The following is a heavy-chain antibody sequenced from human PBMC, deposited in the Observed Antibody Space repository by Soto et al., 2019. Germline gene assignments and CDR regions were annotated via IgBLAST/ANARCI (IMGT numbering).Heavy chain of an antibody. V-gene: IGHV4-59*01. CDR3: ARFNWYFDL. Sequence: QVQLQESGPGLVKPSETLSLTCTVSGGSISSYYWSWIRQPPGKGLEWIGYIYYRGSTNYNPSLKRRLTLXVDTSKNQFSLKLSSVTAADTAMYYCARFNWYFDLWGRGTLVTVSS. CDR1: GGSISSYY. CDR2: IYYRGST. J-gene: IGHJ2*01.